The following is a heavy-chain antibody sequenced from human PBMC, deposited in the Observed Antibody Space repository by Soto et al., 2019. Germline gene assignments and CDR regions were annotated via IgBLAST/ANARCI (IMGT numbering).Heavy chain of an antibody. CDR3: AKGSAGARPYYFDY. D-gene: IGHD6-13*01. CDR1: GFTFRSYV. CDR2: IAGSGDDT. Sequence: PGGSLRLSCAASGFTFRSYVMSWVRQAPGKGLEWVSAIAGSGDDTYHADTVKGRLTISRDNSKNTLYLQMSSLRAEDTVIYFCAKGSAGARPYYFDYWGQGTLVTVSS. V-gene: IGHV3-23*01. J-gene: IGHJ4*02.